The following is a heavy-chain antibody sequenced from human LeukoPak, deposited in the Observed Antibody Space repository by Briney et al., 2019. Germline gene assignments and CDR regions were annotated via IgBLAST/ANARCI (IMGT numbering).Heavy chain of an antibody. CDR2: MNPNSGNT. CDR1: GYTFTSYD. Sequence: ASVKVSCKASGYTFTSYDINWVRQATGQGLEWMGWMNPNSGNTGYAQKFQGRVTITRNTSISTAYIELRSLRCEDTAAYYCARGRALYGSGSDYWGQGTLVTVSS. CDR3: ARGRALYGSGSDY. V-gene: IGHV1-8*03. J-gene: IGHJ4*02. D-gene: IGHD3-10*01.